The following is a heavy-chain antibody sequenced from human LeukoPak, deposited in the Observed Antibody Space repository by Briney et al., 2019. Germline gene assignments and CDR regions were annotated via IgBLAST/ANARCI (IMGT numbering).Heavy chain of an antibody. CDR2: SSDSGGT. CDR3: AREDFRKRRFDP. D-gene: IGHD2-15*01. V-gene: IGHV4-34*01. J-gene: IGHJ5*02. CDR1: GGSLNGHY. Sequence: SETLSLTCAVYGGSLNGHYWSWIRQSPGKGLEWIGESSDSGGTKFNPSLKSRVTISVDTSKNQFSLKLGSVTAADTAVYYCAREDFRKRRFDPWGQGTLVTVSS.